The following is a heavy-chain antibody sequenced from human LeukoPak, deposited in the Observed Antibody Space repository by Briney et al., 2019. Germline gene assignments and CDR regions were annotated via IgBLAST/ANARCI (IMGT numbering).Heavy chain of an antibody. CDR1: RDSISGYS. Sequence: SETLSLTCTVSRDSISGYSWSWIRQSPGGGLEWIGYIYYSGDTAYNPSLRSRVTMSVDTSKNQFSLQLRSMTTADTAVYFCVRGPYGASISKWFDPWGQGTQVIVSP. D-gene: IGHD4/OR15-4a*01. CDR3: VRGPYGASISKWFDP. J-gene: IGHJ5*02. CDR2: IYYSGDT. V-gene: IGHV4-59*01.